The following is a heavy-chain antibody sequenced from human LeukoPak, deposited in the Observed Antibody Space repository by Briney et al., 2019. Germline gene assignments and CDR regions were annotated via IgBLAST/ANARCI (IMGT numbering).Heavy chain of an antibody. CDR2: ISRGDSDV. D-gene: IGHD4-11*01. J-gene: IGHJ4*02. V-gene: IGHV5-51*01. CDR3: ARRLTSEDYFDY. CDR1: GYTFTNYW. Sequence: GESLKISCKGSGYTFTNYWIGWVRQMPGKGLEWMGIISRGDSDVRYSPSFRGQVTISADKSISTAYLQWRSLKASDTAMYYCARRLTSEDYFDYWGQGTLVTVSS.